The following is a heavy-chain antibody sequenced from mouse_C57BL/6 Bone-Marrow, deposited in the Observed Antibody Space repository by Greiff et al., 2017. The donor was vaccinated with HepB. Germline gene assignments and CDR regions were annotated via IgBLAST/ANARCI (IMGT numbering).Heavy chain of an antibody. CDR3: ARYGDGYYAWFAY. CDR1: GYTFTSYW. V-gene: IGHV1-64*01. J-gene: IGHJ3*01. Sequence: QVQLQQSGAELVKPGASVKLSCKASGYTFTSYWMHWVKQRPGQGLEWIGMIHPNSGSTNYNEKFKSKATLTVDKSSSTAYMQLSSLTSEDSAVYYCARYGDGYYAWFAYWGQGTLVTVSA. D-gene: IGHD2-3*01. CDR2: IHPNSGST.